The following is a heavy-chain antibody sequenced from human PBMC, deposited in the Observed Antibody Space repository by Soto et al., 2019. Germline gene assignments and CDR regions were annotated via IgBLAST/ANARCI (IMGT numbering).Heavy chain of an antibody. Sequence: QITLKESGPTLVKPTQTLTLTCTFSGFSLSTTGVGVGWIRQPPGKALEWLALIYWDDDKLYSPSLKSRLTIPKATYKTQVALTLTDMDPVDTATYYCAHRRALLGLVYGMDVWGQGTTVTVSS. V-gene: IGHV2-5*02. J-gene: IGHJ6*02. CDR1: GFSLSTTGVG. CDR3: AHRRALLGLVYGMDV. CDR2: IYWDDDK. D-gene: IGHD2-8*02.